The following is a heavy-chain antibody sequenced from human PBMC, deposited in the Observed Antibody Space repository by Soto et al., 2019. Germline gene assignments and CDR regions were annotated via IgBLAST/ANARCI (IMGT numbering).Heavy chain of an antibody. CDR2: STGAGGST. D-gene: IGHD4-4*01. CDR3: AKGHSDYQGDYNYYGMDV. CDR1: GFPFSSYA. V-gene: IGHV3-23*01. J-gene: IGHJ6*02. Sequence: GGSLRLSCAASGFPFSSYAISWVRQAPGKGLEWVAASTGAGGSTYKVDSEKGRFTISRDNSKKTVYLQLDGLRAEDTAIYYCAKGHSDYQGDYNYYGMDVWGQGTTVTVSS.